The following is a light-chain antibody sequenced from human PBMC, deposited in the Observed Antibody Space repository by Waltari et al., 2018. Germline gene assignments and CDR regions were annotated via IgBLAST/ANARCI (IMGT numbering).Light chain of an antibody. CDR2: AVS. V-gene: IGKV1-39*01. CDR3: QQTFTTPVT. CDR1: QSIVAY. Sequence: DVQMTQSPSSLSASVGDKVTITCRASQSIVAYLNWYHQKPGKAPDLLIYAVSNLQSGVPSRFRGRRSGTDFTLTISGLQPEDAGTYYCQQTFTTPVTFGGGTKIE. J-gene: IGKJ4*01.